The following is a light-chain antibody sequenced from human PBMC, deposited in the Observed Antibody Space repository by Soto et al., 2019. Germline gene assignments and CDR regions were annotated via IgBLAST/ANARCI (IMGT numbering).Light chain of an antibody. CDR2: DAS. Sequence: VLTQAPVTLSLSPLERATLSCMASQTVRNNYLAWYQQKPGQAPRLLIYDASSRATGIPDRFSGSGSGTDFTLTISRLEPEDFAVYYCQQYDSSPKTFGQGTKVDIK. J-gene: IGKJ1*01. CDR1: QTVRNNY. V-gene: IGKV3-20*01. CDR3: QQYDSSPKT.